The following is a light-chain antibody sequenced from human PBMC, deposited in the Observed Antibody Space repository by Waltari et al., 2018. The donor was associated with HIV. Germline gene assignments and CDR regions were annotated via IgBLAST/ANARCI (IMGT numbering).Light chain of an antibody. CDR2: INN. Sequence: QSVLTQPPSASGTPWQRVTISCSGSSSNIGTFYVSWYQQLPGTAPKRLIYINNQRPAGVPDRFSGSKSGTSASLAISGLRSEDEADYYCAAWDDSLSRPVFGGGTKLTVL. J-gene: IGLJ3*02. V-gene: IGLV1-47*01. CDR3: AAWDDSLSRPV. CDR1: SSNIGTFY.